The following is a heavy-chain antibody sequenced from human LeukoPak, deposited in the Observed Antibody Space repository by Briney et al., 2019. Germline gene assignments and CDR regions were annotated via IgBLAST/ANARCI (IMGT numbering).Heavy chain of an antibody. Sequence: SETLSLTCSVSGGSLYSSNYYWGWIRQTPGKGLEWIGSLYYSGSTYYNPSLKSRVTLSVDTSKDQFFLKLTSVIAADRAVYYRARHGEFGDDLTYWGQGILVTVSS. CDR2: LYYSGST. D-gene: IGHD3-10*01. V-gene: IGHV4-39*01. CDR1: GGSLYSSNYY. J-gene: IGHJ4*02. CDR3: ARHGEFGDDLTY.